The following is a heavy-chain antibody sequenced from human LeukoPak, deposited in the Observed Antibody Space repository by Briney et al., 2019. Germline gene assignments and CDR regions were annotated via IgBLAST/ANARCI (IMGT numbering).Heavy chain of an antibody. CDR3: AKAIDMITFGEKALKYYFDY. V-gene: IGHV3-23*01. CDR2: ISGSGGST. Sequence: EGSLRLSCAASGFTFSTYAMSWVRQAPGKGLEWVSAISGSGGSTYYADSVKGRFTISRDNSKNTLYLQMNSLRAEDTAVYYCAKAIDMITFGEKALKYYFDYWGQGTLVTVSS. D-gene: IGHD3-16*01. CDR1: GFTFSTYA. J-gene: IGHJ4*02.